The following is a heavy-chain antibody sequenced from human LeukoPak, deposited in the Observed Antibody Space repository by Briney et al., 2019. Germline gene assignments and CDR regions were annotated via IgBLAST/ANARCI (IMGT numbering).Heavy chain of an antibody. CDR1: GGSISSYY. CDR2: IYYSGSI. Sequence: SETLSLTCTVSGGSISSYYWSWIRQPPGKGLEWIGYIYYSGSINYNPSLKSRVTISVDTSKNQFSLKLSSVTAADTAVYYCARKSGPWGQGTLVTVSS. J-gene: IGHJ5*02. D-gene: IGHD2-15*01. V-gene: IGHV4-59*01. CDR3: ARKSGP.